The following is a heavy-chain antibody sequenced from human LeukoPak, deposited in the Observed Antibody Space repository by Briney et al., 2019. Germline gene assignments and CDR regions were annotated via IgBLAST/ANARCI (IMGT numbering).Heavy chain of an antibody. CDR1: GFSFSIYW. CDR3: ARDLYRVYKGDYFDY. V-gene: IGHV3-7*03. Sequence: GGSLRLSCAASGFSFSIYWMSWVRQAPGKGLEWVANIKEDRSEKNYVDSVKGRFTISRDNAKNSLYLQMNSLRVEDTAVYYCARDLYRVYKGDYFDYWGQGTLVTVSS. D-gene: IGHD5/OR15-5a*01. J-gene: IGHJ4*02. CDR2: IKEDRSEK.